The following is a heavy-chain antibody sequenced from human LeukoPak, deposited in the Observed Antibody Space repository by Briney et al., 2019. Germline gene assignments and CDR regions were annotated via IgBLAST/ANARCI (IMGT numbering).Heavy chain of an antibody. CDR1: GFTFSSYS. D-gene: IGHD3-16*01. V-gene: IGHV3-21*01. CDR2: ISSSSSYI. J-gene: IGHJ3*02. Sequence: GGSLRLSCAASGFTFSSYSMNWVRQAPGKGLEWVSSISSSSSYIYYADSVKGRFTISRDNAKNSLYLQMNSLRAEDTAVYYCAREDYVWGRPYAFDIWGQGTMVTVSS. CDR3: AREDYVWGRPYAFDI.